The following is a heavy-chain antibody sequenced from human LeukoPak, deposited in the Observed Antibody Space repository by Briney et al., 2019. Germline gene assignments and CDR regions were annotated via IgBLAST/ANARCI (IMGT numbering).Heavy chain of an antibody. D-gene: IGHD3-10*02. CDR2: ISSSSNI. Sequence: GGSLRLSCAASGFTFSSYSMNWVRQAPGKGLEWVSSISSSSNIYYADSVKGRFTISRDNAKNSLYLQVNSLRAEDTAVYYCAELGITMIGGVWGKGTTVTISS. CDR1: GFTFSSYS. CDR3: AELGITMIGGV. J-gene: IGHJ6*04. V-gene: IGHV3-69-1*02.